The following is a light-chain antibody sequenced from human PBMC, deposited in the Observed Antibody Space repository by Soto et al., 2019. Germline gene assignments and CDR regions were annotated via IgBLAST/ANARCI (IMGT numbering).Light chain of an antibody. CDR3: SSYAGSNNLL. CDR1: SGDVGGYNY. J-gene: IGLJ2*01. Sequence: QSVLTQPPSASGSPGQSVTISCTGTSGDVGGYNYVSWYQQHPGKAPKLMIYEVNKRPSGVPDRFSGSKSGNTASLTVSWLQAEDEADYYCSSYAGSNNLLFGGGTKLTVL. CDR2: EVN. V-gene: IGLV2-8*01.